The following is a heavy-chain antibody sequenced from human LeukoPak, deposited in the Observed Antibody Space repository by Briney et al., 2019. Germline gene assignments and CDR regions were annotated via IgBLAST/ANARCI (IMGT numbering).Heavy chain of an antibody. V-gene: IGHV4-34*01. Sequence: PSETLSLTCAVYGGSFSGYYWSWIRQPSGKGLEWIGEINHSGSTNYNPSLKSRVTISVDTSKNQFSLKLSSVTAADTAVYYCARGRAYYYGSGRPKESDYWGQGTLVTVSS. CDR2: INHSGST. D-gene: IGHD3-10*01. CDR3: ARGRAYYYGSGRPKESDY. J-gene: IGHJ4*02. CDR1: GGSFSGYY.